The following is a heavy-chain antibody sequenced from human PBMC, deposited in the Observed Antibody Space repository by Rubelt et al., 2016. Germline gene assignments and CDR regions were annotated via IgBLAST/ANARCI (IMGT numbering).Heavy chain of an antibody. Sequence: EVQLLESGGGLVQPGGSLRLSCAASGFTFSSYAMSWVRQAPGKGLEWVSAISGSVGSTYYGDSVKGRFTISRDNSKNKLYLQMNSLRAEDTAVYYCAKVPIRTVTSTFDYWGQGTLVTVSS. CDR3: AKVPIRTVTSTFDY. CDR2: ISGSVGST. J-gene: IGHJ4*02. V-gene: IGHV3-23*01. CDR1: GFTFSSYA. D-gene: IGHD4-17*01.